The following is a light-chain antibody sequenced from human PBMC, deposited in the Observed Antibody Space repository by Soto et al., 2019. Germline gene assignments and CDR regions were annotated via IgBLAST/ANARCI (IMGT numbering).Light chain of an antibody. CDR1: SSDVGGYNY. Sequence: QSALTQPASVSGSPGQSITIPCTGTSSDVGGYNYVSWYQQHPGKAPKLVISDVSNRPSGVSNRFSGSKSGNTASLTISGPQAEDEADYYCSSYTSSSTVVFGGGTKLTVL. V-gene: IGLV2-14*01. CDR2: DVS. CDR3: SSYTSSSTVV. J-gene: IGLJ2*01.